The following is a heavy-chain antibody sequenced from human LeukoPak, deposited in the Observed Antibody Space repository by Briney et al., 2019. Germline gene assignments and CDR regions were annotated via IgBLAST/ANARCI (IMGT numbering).Heavy chain of an antibody. Sequence: SETLSLTCTVSGDSIISSRYYWGWIRQPAGKGLEWIGRIYTSGSTNYNPSLKSRVTMSVDTSKNQFSLKLSSVTAADTAVYYCARDGIGGSYQFDYWGQGTLVTVSS. CDR3: ARDGIGGSYQFDY. D-gene: IGHD1-26*01. CDR1: GDSIISSRYY. V-gene: IGHV4-61*02. J-gene: IGHJ4*02. CDR2: IYTSGST.